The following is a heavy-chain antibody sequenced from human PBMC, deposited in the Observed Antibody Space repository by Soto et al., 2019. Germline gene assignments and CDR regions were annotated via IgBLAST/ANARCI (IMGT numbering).Heavy chain of an antibody. CDR3: ARHNSNYLTWFDP. CDR2: IYYSGST. V-gene: IGHV4-59*08. J-gene: IGHJ5*02. D-gene: IGHD4-4*01. CDR1: GGSISSYY. Sequence: SETLSLTCTVTGGSISSYYWSWIRQPPGKGLEWIGYIYYSGSTNYNPSLKSRVTISVDTSKNQFSLKLSSVTAADTAVYYCARHNSNYLTWFDPWGQRTPVTVSS.